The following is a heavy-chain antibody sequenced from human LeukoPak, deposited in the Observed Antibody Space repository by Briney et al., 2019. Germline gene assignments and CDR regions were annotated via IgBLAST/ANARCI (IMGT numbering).Heavy chain of an antibody. D-gene: IGHD3-16*02. CDR1: GGSFSGYY. V-gene: IGHV4-34*01. J-gene: IGHJ5*02. CDR3: ARGFYHDYVWASYRYNWFDP. Sequence: SETLSLTCAVYGGSFSGYYWSWIRQPPGKGLEWIGEINHSGSTNYNPSLKSRVTISVDTSKNQFSLKLSSVTAADTAVYYCARGFYHDYVWASYRYNWFDPSGQGTLVTVSS. CDR2: INHSGST.